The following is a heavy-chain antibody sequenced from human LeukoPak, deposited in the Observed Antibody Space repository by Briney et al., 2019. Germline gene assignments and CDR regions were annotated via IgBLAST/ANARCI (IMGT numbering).Heavy chain of an antibody. Sequence: ASVKVSCKASGYTFTGYYMHWVRQAPGQGLEWMGWINPNSGGTNYAQKFQGRVTMTRDTSISTAYMELSRLRSDDTAVYYCARGIAARHYYYYYYMDVWGKGTTVTVSS. V-gene: IGHV1-2*02. CDR3: ARGIAARHYYYYYYMDV. CDR1: GYTFTGYY. D-gene: IGHD6-6*01. CDR2: INPNSGGT. J-gene: IGHJ6*03.